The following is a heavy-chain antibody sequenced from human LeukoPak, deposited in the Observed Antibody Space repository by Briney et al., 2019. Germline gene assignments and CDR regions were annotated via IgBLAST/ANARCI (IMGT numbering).Heavy chain of an antibody. V-gene: IGHV3-23*01. J-gene: IGHJ4*02. CDR3: AKGGRVETMIVVVITEEGSGHYYFDY. Sequence: PGGSLRLSCATSGFSFSSYAMSWVRQAPGKGLEWVSAMSSSDDGRYYAASVRGRFTISRDTSRSTLYLQMNSLRAEDAAVYYCAKGGRVETMIVVVITEEGSGHYYFDYWGQGTLVTVSS. CDR2: MSSSDDGR. CDR1: GFSFSSYA. D-gene: IGHD3-22*01.